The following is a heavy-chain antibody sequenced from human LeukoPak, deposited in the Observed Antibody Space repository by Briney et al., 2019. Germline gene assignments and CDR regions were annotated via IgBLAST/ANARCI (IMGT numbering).Heavy chain of an antibody. V-gene: IGHV3-21*01. Sequence: GGSLRLSCAASGFTFSSYTINWVRQAPGRGLEWVSSIISTSTDIYYADSVKGRFTVSRDNAKNSLSLQMISLRAEDTAVYYCARAKYCSSTSCYGNDYWGQGTLVTVSS. D-gene: IGHD2-2*01. CDR1: GFTFSSYT. CDR3: ARAKYCSSTSCYGNDY. CDR2: IISTSTDI. J-gene: IGHJ4*02.